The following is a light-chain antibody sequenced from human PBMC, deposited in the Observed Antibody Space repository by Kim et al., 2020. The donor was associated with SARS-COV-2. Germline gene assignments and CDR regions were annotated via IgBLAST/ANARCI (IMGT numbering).Light chain of an antibody. J-gene: IGLJ2*01. Sequence: SYELTQPPSVSVAPGKTARITCGGNNIGNKSVHWYQQKPGQAPVLVIYYDSDRPSRIPERFSGSNSGNTATLTISRVDAGDEADYYCQVWDSSSDRVVFGGGTKLTVL. CDR3: QVWDSSSDRVV. CDR2: YDS. CDR1: NIGNKS. V-gene: IGLV3-21*04.